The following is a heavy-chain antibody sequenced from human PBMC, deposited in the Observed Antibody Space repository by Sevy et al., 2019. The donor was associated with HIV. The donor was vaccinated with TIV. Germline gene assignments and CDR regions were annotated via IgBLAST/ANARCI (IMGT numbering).Heavy chain of an antibody. CDR1: GGTFSSYA. D-gene: IGHD6-13*01. CDR2: IIPIFGTA. CDR3: AREGLGYSSSWVPFDY. Sequence: ASVKVSCKASGGTFSSYAISWVRQAPGQGLEWMGGIIPIFGTANYSQKFQGRVTITADESTSTAYMELSSLRSEDTAVYYCAREGLGYSSSWVPFDYWGQGTLVTVSS. V-gene: IGHV1-69*13. J-gene: IGHJ4*02.